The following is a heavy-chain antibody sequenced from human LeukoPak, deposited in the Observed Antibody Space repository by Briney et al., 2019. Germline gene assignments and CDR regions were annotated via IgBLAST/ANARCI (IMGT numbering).Heavy chain of an antibody. J-gene: IGHJ4*02. D-gene: IGHD1-14*01. CDR2: INRISTYI. V-gene: IGHV3-21*01. CDR1: GFTFSYFG. CDR3: AITRSLSTPLRTA. Sequence: GGSLRLSCAASGFTFSYFGMNWVRQAPGKGLEWVSSINRISTYIYYADSVKGRFTISRDNAKNSLYLQMNSLRAEDTAAYYCAITRSLSTPLRTAWGQGTLVTVSS.